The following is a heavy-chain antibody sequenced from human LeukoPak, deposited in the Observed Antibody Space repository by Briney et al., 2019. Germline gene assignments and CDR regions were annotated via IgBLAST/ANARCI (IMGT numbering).Heavy chain of an antibody. Sequence: SSETLSLTCAVYGGSFSGYYWSWIRQPPGKGLEWIGEINHSGSTNYNPSLKSRVTISIDRSRNQFSLRLNSVTAADAAVYYCVTNAGPAAGDAFDIWGQGTMVTVSS. CDR3: VTNAGPAAGDAFDI. CDR1: GGSFSGYY. CDR2: INHSGST. V-gene: IGHV4-34*01. J-gene: IGHJ3*02. D-gene: IGHD2-2*01.